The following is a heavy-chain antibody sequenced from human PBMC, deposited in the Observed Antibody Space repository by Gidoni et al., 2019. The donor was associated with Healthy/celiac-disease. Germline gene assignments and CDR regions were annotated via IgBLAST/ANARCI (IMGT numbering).Heavy chain of an antibody. Sequence: GLEWIGSIYYSGSTYYNPSLKSRVTISVDTSKNQFSLKLSSVTAADTAVYYCARLQGEGYCSSTSCYWPWERPRNSDYYFDYWGQGTLVTVSS. V-gene: IGHV4-39*01. J-gene: IGHJ4*02. CDR2: IYYSGST. D-gene: IGHD2-2*01. CDR3: ARLQGEGYCSSTSCYWPWERPRNSDYYFDY.